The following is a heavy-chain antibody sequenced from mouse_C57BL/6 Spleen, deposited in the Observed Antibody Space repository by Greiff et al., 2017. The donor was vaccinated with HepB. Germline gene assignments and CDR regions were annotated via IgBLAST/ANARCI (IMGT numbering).Heavy chain of an antibody. V-gene: IGHV14-2*01. CDR1: GFNIKDYY. D-gene: IGHD4-1*01. Sequence: VQLQQSGAELVKPGASVKLSCTASGFNIKDYYMHWVKQRTEQGLEWIGRIDPEDGETKHAPKFQGKATITADTSSNTAYLQLSSLTSEDTAVYYCARMGLYAMDYWGQGTSVTVSS. J-gene: IGHJ4*01. CDR3: ARMGLYAMDY. CDR2: IDPEDGET.